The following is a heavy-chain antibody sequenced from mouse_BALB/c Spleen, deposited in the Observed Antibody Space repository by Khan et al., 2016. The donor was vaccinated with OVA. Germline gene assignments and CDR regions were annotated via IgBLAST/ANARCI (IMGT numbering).Heavy chain of an antibody. J-gene: IGHJ4*01. CDR1: GYTFTTAG. CDR2: INTHSGVP. V-gene: IGHV9-4*02. CDR3: ERGGAAFYRNDGGAMDY. D-gene: IGHD2-14*01. Sequence: QLLETGPELKKPGETVRISCKASGYTFTTAGMQWVQKMPGKGLKWIGWINTHSGVPKYAEDFKGRFAFSLETSASTVYLQITNLKNEDTATYFWERGGAAFYRNDGGAMDYWGQGTSVTVSS.